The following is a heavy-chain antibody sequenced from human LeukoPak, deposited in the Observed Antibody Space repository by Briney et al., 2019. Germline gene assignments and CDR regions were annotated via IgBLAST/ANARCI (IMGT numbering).Heavy chain of an antibody. CDR1: EFSVGSNY. J-gene: IGHJ4*02. CDR3: ARDSGFSGTQRGEY. D-gene: IGHD3/OR15-3a*01. CDR2: IYSGGST. Sequence: PGGSLRLSCAASEFSVGSNYMTWVRQAPGKGLEWVSLIYSGGSTYYADSVKGRFTISRDNSKNTLYPQMNSLRAEDTAVYYCARDSGFSGTQRGEYWGQGTLVTVSS. V-gene: IGHV3-66*01.